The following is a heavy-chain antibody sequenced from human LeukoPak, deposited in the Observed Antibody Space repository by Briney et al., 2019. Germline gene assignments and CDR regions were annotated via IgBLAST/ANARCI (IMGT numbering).Heavy chain of an antibody. CDR3: ARDRVSGYYSRDDAFDI. D-gene: IGHD3-22*01. CDR2: ISSSSYI. V-gene: IGHV3-21*01. Sequence: PGGSLRLSCAASGFTFSSYSMNWVRQAPGKGLEWVSSISSSSYIYYADSVKGRFTISRDNAKNSLYLQMNSLRAEDTAVYYCARDRVSGYYSRDDAFDIWGQGTMVTVSS. CDR1: GFTFSSYS. J-gene: IGHJ3*02.